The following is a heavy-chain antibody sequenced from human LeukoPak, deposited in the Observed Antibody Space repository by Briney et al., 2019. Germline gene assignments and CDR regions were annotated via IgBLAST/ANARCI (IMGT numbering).Heavy chain of an antibody. Sequence: SQTLSLTCAISGDIVSSNSAAWNWIRQSPSRGLEWLGRTYYRSKWYNDYAVSVKSRITITPDTSKNQFSLHLNSVTPEDTAVYYCARVRLWFGDLSDFDYWGQGTLVTVSS. D-gene: IGHD3-10*01. CDR1: GDIVSSNSAA. V-gene: IGHV6-1*01. J-gene: IGHJ4*02. CDR3: ARVRLWFGDLSDFDY. CDR2: TYYRSKWYN.